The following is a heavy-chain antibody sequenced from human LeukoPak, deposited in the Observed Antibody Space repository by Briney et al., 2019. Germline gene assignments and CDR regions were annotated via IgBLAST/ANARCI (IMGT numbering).Heavy chain of an antibody. CDR1: GFTFSTYW. CDR2: INGGGSRT. J-gene: IGHJ4*02. D-gene: IGHD6-25*01. Sequence: PGGSLRLSCTSSGFTFSTYWMHWGRQVPGKGLVSLSRINGGGSRTSYAGYVKGRFTLYRDHAKNKLYLQLNSLRAEDTAVYYCARDSGAAADPFDYWGQGTLVSVSS. CDR3: ARDSGAAADPFDY. V-gene: IGHV3-74*01.